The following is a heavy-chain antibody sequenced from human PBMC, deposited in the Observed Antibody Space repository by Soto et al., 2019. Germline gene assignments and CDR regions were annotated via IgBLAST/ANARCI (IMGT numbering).Heavy chain of an antibody. CDR2: IYPGDSDT. D-gene: IGHD3-22*01. Sequence: GDSLKISCKGSGYSFTNYLIGWVRQMPGKGLEWMGIIYPGDSDTRYSPSFQGLVTISADKSIGTAYLQWSSLKASDTAIYYCARRVSLVNGMDVWGQGTTVTVSS. CDR1: GYSFTNYL. V-gene: IGHV5-51*01. J-gene: IGHJ6*02. CDR3: ARRVSLVNGMDV.